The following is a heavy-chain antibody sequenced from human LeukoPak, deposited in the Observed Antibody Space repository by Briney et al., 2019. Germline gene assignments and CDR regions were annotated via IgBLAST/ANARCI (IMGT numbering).Heavy chain of an antibody. CDR3: ATRIVGAPGIYDAFDI. Sequence: GGSLRLSCAASGFTFSSYAMSWVRQAPGKGLEWVSAISGSGGSTYYADSVKGRFTISRDNSKNTLYLQMNSLRAEDTAVYYCATRIVGAPGIYDAFDIWGQGTMVTVSS. CDR1: GFTFSSYA. J-gene: IGHJ3*02. CDR2: ISGSGGST. V-gene: IGHV3-23*01. D-gene: IGHD1-26*01.